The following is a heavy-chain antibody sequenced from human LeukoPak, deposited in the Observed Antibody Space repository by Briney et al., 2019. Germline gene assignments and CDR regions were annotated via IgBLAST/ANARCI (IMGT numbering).Heavy chain of an antibody. J-gene: IGHJ4*02. D-gene: IGHD3-22*01. CDR2: INGSGGRT. V-gene: IGHV3-23*01. CDR1: GFTFSSYA. CDR3: AEAYPPWIVVRAGLWEAHFDY. Sequence: PGGSLRLSCAASGFTFSSYAMSWVRQAPGKGLEWVSDINGSGGRTYYADSVKGRFTISRDNSKNTLYLQMNSLRAEDTAVYYCAEAYPPWIVVRAGLWEAHFDYWGQGTLVTVSS.